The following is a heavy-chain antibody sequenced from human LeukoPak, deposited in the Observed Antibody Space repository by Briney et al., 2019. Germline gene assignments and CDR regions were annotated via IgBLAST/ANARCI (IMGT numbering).Heavy chain of an antibody. Sequence: SETLSLTCAVSGGSISSSNWWSWVRQPPGKGLEWIGEIYHSGSTNYNPSLKSRVTISVDKSKNQFSLKLSSVTAADTAVYYCARMGYSSSSFFGYYYYYMDVWGKGTTVTVSS. V-gene: IGHV4-4*02. CDR1: GGSISSSNW. CDR3: ARMGYSSSSFFGYYYYYMDV. J-gene: IGHJ6*03. D-gene: IGHD6-6*01. CDR2: IYHSGST.